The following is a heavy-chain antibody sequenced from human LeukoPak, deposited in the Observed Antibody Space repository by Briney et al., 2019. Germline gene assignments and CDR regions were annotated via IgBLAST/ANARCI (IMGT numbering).Heavy chain of an antibody. V-gene: IGHV3-23*01. J-gene: IGHJ4*02. CDR2: ISGSGTST. CDR3: AKEPASGSCFDY. Sequence: PWGSLRLSCTASGYTFNSYAMSWVRQAPGKGLEWVSGISGSGTSTYYADSVKGRFTISRDNSKNTLYLQMNSLRAEDTALHYCAKEPASGSCFDYWGQGTLVTVSS. CDR1: GYTFNSYA. D-gene: IGHD3-10*01.